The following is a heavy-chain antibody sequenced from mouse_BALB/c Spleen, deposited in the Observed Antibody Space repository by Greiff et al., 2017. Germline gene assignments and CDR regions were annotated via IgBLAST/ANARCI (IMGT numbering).Heavy chain of an antibody. CDR3: ARGPMYYYAMDY. V-gene: IGHV1S137*01. Sequence: QVHVKQSGAELVRPGVSVKISCKGSGYTFTDYAMHWVKQSHAKSLEWIGVISTYYGDASYNQKFKGKATMTVDKSSSTAYMELARLTSEDSAIYYCARGPMYYYAMDYWGQGTSVTVSS. J-gene: IGHJ4*01. CDR2: ISTYYGDA. CDR1: GYTFTDYA.